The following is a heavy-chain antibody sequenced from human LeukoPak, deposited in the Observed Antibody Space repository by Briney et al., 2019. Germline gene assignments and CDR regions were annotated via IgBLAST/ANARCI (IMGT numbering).Heavy chain of an antibody. CDR1: GFTFSSYW. Sequence: TGGSLRLSCAASGFTFSSYWMHWVRQAPGEGLVWVSRINTDGSSTNYADSVKGRFTISGDNAKNTLYLQMSSLRAEDTAVYYCARRNPDSTGYHTVDFWGQGTLVTVSS. D-gene: IGHD3-22*01. V-gene: IGHV3-74*01. J-gene: IGHJ4*02. CDR2: INTDGSST. CDR3: ARRNPDSTGYHTVDF.